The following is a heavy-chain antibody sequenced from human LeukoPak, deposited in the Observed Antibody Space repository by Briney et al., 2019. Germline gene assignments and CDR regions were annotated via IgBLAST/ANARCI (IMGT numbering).Heavy chain of an antibody. CDR3: ARDSVSSSRINWFDP. CDR2: IYYSGST. D-gene: IGHD6-13*01. CDR1: GGSISSSSYY. Sequence: PSETLSLTCTVSGGSISSSSYYWGWIRQPPGKGLEWIGSIYYSGSTYYNPSLKSRVTISVDTSKNQFSLKLGSVTAADTAVYYCARDSVSSSRINWFDPWGQGTLVTVSS. V-gene: IGHV4-39*07. J-gene: IGHJ5*02.